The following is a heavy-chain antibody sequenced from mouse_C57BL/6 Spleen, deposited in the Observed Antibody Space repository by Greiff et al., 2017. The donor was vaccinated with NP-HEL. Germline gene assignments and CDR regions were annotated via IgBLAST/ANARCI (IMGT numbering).Heavy chain of an antibody. V-gene: IGHV1-20*01. CDR2: INPYNGDT. D-gene: IGHD1-1*01. Sequence: EVKLQESGPELVKPGDSVKISCKASGYSFTGYFMNWVMQSHGKSLEWIGRINPYNGDTFYNQKFKGKATLTVDKSSSTAHMELRSLTSEDSAVYYWARRAYGSREGYAMDYWGQGTSVTVSS. J-gene: IGHJ4*01. CDR3: ARRAYGSREGYAMDY. CDR1: GYSFTGYF.